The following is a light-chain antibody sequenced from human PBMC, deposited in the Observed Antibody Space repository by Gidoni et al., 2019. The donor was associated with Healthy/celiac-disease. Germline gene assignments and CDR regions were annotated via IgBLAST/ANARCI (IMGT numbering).Light chain of an antibody. CDR3: MQSLQTPYT. CDR1: QSLLHSNGYNY. V-gene: IGKV2-28*01. J-gene: IGKJ2*01. CDR2: LGS. Sequence: DIVMTQSLLSLPVTPGAPASIYCRSSQSLLHSNGYNYLAWYLQKPGQSPQLLIYLGSNRASGVPDRFSGSGSGTDFTLKISRVEADDFGVYYCMQSLQTPYTFGQGTKLEIK.